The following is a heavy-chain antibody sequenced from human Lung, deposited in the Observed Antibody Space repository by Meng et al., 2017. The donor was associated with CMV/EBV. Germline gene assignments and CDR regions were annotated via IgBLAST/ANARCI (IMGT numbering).Heavy chain of an antibody. Sequence: SCAASGVTSSDYNMSWIRQTPGKGLEWLSHISSSGTTIYYADSVKGRVTISRDNAKNSLYLQMNSLRADDTAVYYCARDDGGSFLDYWGQGTLVTVSS. CDR1: GVTSSDYN. CDR2: ISSSGTTI. CDR3: ARDDGGSFLDY. D-gene: IGHD4-23*01. V-gene: IGHV3-11*04. J-gene: IGHJ4*02.